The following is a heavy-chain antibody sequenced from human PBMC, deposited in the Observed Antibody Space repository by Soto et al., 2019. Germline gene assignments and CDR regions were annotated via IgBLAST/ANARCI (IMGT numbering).Heavy chain of an antibody. Sequence: EVQVLDSGGGLVQPGGSLRLSCAASGFTFNNYAMNWVRQAPGKGLEWVATISGTGGSTYYADSVKGRFTISRDNSKNKRYLQMNSLGVEDTAVYYCAKVRRGGNFDYWGQGTQVTVSS. CDR2: ISGTGGST. J-gene: IGHJ4*02. V-gene: IGHV3-23*01. CDR3: AKVRRGGNFDY. CDR1: GFTFNNYA.